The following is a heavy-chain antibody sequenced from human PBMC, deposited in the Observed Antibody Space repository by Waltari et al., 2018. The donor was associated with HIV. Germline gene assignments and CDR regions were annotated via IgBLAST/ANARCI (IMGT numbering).Heavy chain of an antibody. J-gene: IGHJ4*01. CDR2: IRSKSEGGTT. CDR3: STEEVYGSGTCLDY. V-gene: IGHV3-15*01. Sequence: RLVESGGDLVKPGGCLTLSCTASGFSFSSAWMNWVRQSPGKGVGGIGRIRSKSEGGTTDLAAAVKGRFTVSRDDSKNILYLQMSALKVDDTAVYFCSTEEVYGSGTCLDYWGQGTLVTV. CDR1: GFSFSSAW. D-gene: IGHD3-10*01.